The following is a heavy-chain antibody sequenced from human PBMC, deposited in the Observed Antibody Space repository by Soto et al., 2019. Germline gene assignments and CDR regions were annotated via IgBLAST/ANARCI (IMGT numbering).Heavy chain of an antibody. Sequence: EVQLLESGGGLVQPGGSLRLSCAASGFTFSSYAMSWVRQAPGKGLEWVSAISGSGGSTYYADSVKGRFTISRDNSKNTLYQQMNSLRAEDTAVYYCAKQGYDPNWCDPWGQGTLVTVSS. CDR3: AKQGYDPNWCDP. CDR2: ISGSGGST. J-gene: IGHJ5*02. V-gene: IGHV3-23*01. CDR1: GFTFSSYA. D-gene: IGHD5-12*01.